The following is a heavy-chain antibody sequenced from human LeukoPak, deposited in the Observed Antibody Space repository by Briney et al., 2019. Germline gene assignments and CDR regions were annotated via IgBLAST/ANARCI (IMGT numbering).Heavy chain of an antibody. D-gene: IGHD6-13*01. V-gene: IGHV1-3*01. CDR2: INAGNGNT. CDR3: AREMYSSSWYNLDYYYGMDV. J-gene: IGHJ6*02. Sequence: ASVKVSCKASGYTFTSYAMHRVRQAPGQRPEWMGWINAGNGNTKYSQKFQGRVTITRDTSASTAYMELSSLRSEDTAVYYCAREMYSSSWYNLDYYYGMDVWGQGTTVTVSS. CDR1: GYTFTSYA.